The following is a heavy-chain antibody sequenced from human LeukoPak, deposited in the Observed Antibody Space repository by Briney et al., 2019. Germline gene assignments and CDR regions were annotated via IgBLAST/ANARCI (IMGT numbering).Heavy chain of an antibody. D-gene: IGHD6-13*01. CDR3: ARIYPYSSSWYAYYFDY. V-gene: IGHV3-7*01. J-gene: IGHJ4*02. CDR1: GFTFSSYW. Sequence: GGSLRLSCAASGFTFSSYWMSWVRQAPGKGLEWVANIKQDGSEKYYVDPVKGRFTISRDNAKNSLYLQMNSLRAEDTAVYYCARIYPYSSSWYAYYFDYWGQGTLVTVSS. CDR2: IKQDGSEK.